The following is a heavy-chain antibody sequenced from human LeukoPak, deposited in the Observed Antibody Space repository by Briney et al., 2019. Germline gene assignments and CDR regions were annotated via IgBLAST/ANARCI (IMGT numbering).Heavy chain of an antibody. V-gene: IGHV4-61*02. D-gene: IGHD4-11*01. CDR3: ARDRGLYSNYPVMIDP. J-gene: IGHJ5*02. CDR1: GGSISSGSYY. CDR2: IYTSGST. Sequence: SQTLSLTCIVSGGSISSGSYYWSWIRQPAGKGLEWIGRIYTSGSTNYNPSLKSRVTISVDTSKNQFSLKLSSVTAADTAVYYCARDRGLYSNYPVMIDPWGQGTLVTVSS.